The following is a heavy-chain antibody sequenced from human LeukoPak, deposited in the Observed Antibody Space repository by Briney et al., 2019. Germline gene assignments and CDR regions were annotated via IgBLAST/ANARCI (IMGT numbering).Heavy chain of an antibody. CDR3: ARQKWNDLSFGY. CDR1: GYTFTDYY. V-gene: IGHV1-2*02. Sequence: GASVKVSCKASGYTFTDYYIHWVRQAPGQGLEWMGWINPNSGATKYAQKFQGGVTMTRDTSISTAYMDLSRLTSDDTAVYYCARQKWNDLSFGYWGQGTLVTDSS. CDR2: INPNSGAT. D-gene: IGHD1-1*01. J-gene: IGHJ4*02.